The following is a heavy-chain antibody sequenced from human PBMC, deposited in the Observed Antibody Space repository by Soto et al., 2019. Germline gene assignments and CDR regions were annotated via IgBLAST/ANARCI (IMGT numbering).Heavy chain of an antibody. J-gene: IGHJ6*02. D-gene: IGHD2-8*02. CDR3: ARRVRPGGMDV. V-gene: IGHV1-69*01. Sequence: QGQLVQSGAEVKKPGSSVKVSCKTSGGTFSSYAVSWVRQAPGQGLEWMGGVIPIFDTTNYAQKFQGRVTITADDSTNTAYMELSSLRSEDTAVYYCARRVRPGGMDVWGQGTTVTVSS. CDR2: VIPIFDTT. CDR1: GGTFSSYA.